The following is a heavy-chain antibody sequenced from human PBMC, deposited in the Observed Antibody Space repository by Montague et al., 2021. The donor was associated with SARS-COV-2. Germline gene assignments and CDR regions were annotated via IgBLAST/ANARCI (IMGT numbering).Heavy chain of an antibody. J-gene: IGHJ4*02. Sequence: TLSLTCTVSGGSISSGSYYWNWIRQPAGKGLEWIGRIYTSGSTNYNPSLKSRVTISVDTSKNQFSLKLSSVTAADTAVYYCARASLHLTGYYNDYFDYWGQGTLVTVSS. D-gene: IGHD3-9*01. CDR3: ARASLHLTGYYNDYFDY. CDR1: GGSISSGSYY. V-gene: IGHV4-61*02. CDR2: IYTSGST.